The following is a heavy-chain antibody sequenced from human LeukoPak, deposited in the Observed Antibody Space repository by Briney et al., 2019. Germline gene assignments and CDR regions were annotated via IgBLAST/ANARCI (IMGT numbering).Heavy chain of an antibody. D-gene: IGHD2-2*01. Sequence: ASVKVSCKASGYTFTSYAMNWVRQAPGQGLEWMGWINTNTGKPTYAQGFTGRFVFSLDSSVSTAYLQISSLKAEDTAVYYCARDIPVVVPAAGQPIEDYWGQGTLVTVSS. CDR3: ARDIPVVVPAAGQPIEDY. J-gene: IGHJ4*02. V-gene: IGHV7-4-1*02. CDR2: INTNTGKP. CDR1: GYTFTSYA.